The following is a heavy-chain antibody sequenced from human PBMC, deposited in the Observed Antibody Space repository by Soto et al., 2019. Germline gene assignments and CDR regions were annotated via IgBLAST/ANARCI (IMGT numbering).Heavy chain of an antibody. Sequence: QVQLQQWGGGLLKPSETLSLTCAVYGGSLSGYSWSWIRQTPGKGLEWIGEINHSGSTNYNPSLKCRLTISVDMSKNQFSLKLNCVTATDTAVYYCGVVAAIRDTYGTDVWGQGITVTVSS. J-gene: IGHJ6*02. CDR3: GVVAAIRDTYGTDV. V-gene: IGHV4-34*01. D-gene: IGHD2-15*01. CDR1: GGSLSGYS. CDR2: INHSGST.